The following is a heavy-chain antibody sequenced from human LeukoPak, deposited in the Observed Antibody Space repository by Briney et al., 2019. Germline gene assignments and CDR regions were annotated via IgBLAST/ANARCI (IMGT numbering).Heavy chain of an antibody. CDR2: ITNGGVTT. D-gene: IGHD6-19*01. CDR1: GFTFGSYA. V-gene: IGHV3-23*01. Sequence: GSLRLSCAASGFTFGSYAMSWVRQTPGKSLEWVSIITNGGVTTYYADSVRGRFTISRDNSKNMLYLQMNSLRAEDTAVYYCVKLSSGSGSKFGFDSWGQGTLVPVSS. CDR3: VKLSSGSGSKFGFDS. J-gene: IGHJ4*02.